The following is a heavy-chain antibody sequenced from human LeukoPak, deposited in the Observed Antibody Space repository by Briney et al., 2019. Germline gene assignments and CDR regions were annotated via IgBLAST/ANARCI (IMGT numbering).Heavy chain of an antibody. CDR1: GFIFSDSA. CDR2: IRSKTNSYAT. D-gene: IGHD4-23*01. Sequence: GGSLTLSCAASGFIFSDSAIQWVRQASGKGLEWVGRIRSKTNSYATAYGASVKGRFTFSRDDSKNTAYLQMNSLKIEDTVVYYCTGGNDYWGQGTLVTVSS. J-gene: IGHJ4*02. V-gene: IGHV3-73*01. CDR3: TGGNDY.